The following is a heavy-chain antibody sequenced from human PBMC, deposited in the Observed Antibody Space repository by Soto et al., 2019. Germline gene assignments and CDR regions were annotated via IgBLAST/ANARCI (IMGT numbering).Heavy chain of an antibody. J-gene: IGHJ4*02. CDR3: GTGVEH. Sequence: EVQLVESGGGSVQPGGSLRLSCVASGITFTNYWMHWVRQVPGKGLVWVARVDSDGRGTSYADFVKGRFTISRDNVKNTLYLQMNRLRVEDTAMYDCGTGVEHWGKGSQVTVSS. CDR2: VDSDGRGT. CDR1: GITFTNYW. V-gene: IGHV3-74*01.